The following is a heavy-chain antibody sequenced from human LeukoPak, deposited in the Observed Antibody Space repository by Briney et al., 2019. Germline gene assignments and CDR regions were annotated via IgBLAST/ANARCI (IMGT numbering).Heavy chain of an antibody. Sequence: GGSLRLSCAASGFSFSAYGVHWVRQAPGKGLEWVAVIWCDGSSKDYADSVKGRFTPSRDNSKNTLYLQMNSLTVEDTAVYYCARSQSSSLIDYWGQGTLVTVSS. CDR3: ARSQSSSLIDY. CDR1: GFSFSAYG. J-gene: IGHJ4*02. V-gene: IGHV3-33*01. CDR2: IWCDGSSK. D-gene: IGHD6-13*01.